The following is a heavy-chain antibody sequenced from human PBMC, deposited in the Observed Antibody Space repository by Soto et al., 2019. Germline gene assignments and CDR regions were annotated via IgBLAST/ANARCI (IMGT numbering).Heavy chain of an antibody. CDR3: AKDHPLYYDSSGYYFDY. D-gene: IGHD3-22*01. J-gene: IGHJ4*02. CDR2: ISGSGGST. V-gene: IGHV3-23*01. CDR1: GFTFSSYA. Sequence: PGGSLRLSCAASGFTFSSYAMSWVRQAPGKGLEWVSAISGSGGSTYYADSVKGRFTISRDNSKNTLYLQMNSLRAEDTAVYYCAKDHPLYYDSSGYYFDYWGQGTLVTVSS.